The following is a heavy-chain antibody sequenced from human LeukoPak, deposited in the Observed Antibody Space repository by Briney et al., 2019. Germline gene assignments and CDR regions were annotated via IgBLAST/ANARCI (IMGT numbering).Heavy chain of an antibody. CDR2: IYYSGST. CDR3: ARRQDGQYYYYYGMDV. Sequence: PSETLSLTCTVSGGSISSYYWSWIRQPPGKGLEWIGYIYYSGSTNYNPSLKSRVTISVDTSKSQFSLKLSSVTAADTAVYYCARRQDGQYYYYYGMDVWGQGTTVTVSS. V-gene: IGHV4-59*08. J-gene: IGHJ6*02. CDR1: GGSISSYY.